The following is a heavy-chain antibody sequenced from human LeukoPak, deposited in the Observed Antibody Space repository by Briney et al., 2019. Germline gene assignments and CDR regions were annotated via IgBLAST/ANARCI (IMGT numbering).Heavy chain of an antibody. J-gene: IGHJ5*02. D-gene: IGHD3-16*01. Sequence: ASETLSLTCTVSGGSISSGSYYWSWIRQPAGKGLEWIGRIYTSGSTNYNPSLKSRVTISVDTSKNQFSLKLSSVTAADTAVYYCARYDYVRGSGWFDPWGQGTLVTVSS. CDR1: GGSISSGSYY. CDR3: ARYDYVRGSGWFDP. CDR2: IYTSGST. V-gene: IGHV4-61*02.